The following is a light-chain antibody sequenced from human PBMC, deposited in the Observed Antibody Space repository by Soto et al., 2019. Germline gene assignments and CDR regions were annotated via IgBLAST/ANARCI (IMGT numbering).Light chain of an antibody. J-gene: IGKJ4*01. Sequence: EIVLTQSPATLSLSPGEGATLSCRASQSISSHLAWYQQKPDQAPRLLIYGASSRATGIPARFSGSGSGTDCTLTISSLESEDFAVYYCQQRSSWPLTFGGGTKVEIK. V-gene: IGKV3-11*01. CDR3: QQRSSWPLT. CDR2: GAS. CDR1: QSISSH.